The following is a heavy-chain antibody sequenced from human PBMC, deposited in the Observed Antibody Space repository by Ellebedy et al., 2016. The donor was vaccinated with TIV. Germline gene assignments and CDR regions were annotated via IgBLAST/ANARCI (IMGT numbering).Heavy chain of an antibody. CDR1: GFIFDDYA. V-gene: IGHV3-43*02. CDR3: AAGHRSGYYYIWGRWGYSMDV. CDR2: ISGDGDNT. J-gene: IGHJ6*02. D-gene: IGHD3-22*01. Sequence: GESLKISCAASGFIFDDYAMHWVRQVPGKGLEWVSLISGDGDNTHYADSVKGRFTISRDNNKNSLYLQMNSLRAEDTALYYCAAGHRSGYYYIWGRWGYSMDVWGQGTTVTVSS.